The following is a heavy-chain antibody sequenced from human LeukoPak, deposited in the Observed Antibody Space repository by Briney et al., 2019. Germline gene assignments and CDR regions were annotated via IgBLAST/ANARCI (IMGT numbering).Heavy chain of an antibody. CDR2: ISGSGAST. CDR3: AQIAKSEYTYGPLGY. CDR1: GFTFSNYG. V-gene: IGHV3-23*01. D-gene: IGHD5-18*01. J-gene: IGHJ4*02. Sequence: GGSLRLSCAASGFTFSNYGMSWLRQAPGKGLEWVSAISGSGASTYYADSVKGRFTISRDNSKNTLYLQMNSLRAEDTAVYYCAQIAKSEYTYGPLGYWGQGTVVTVSS.